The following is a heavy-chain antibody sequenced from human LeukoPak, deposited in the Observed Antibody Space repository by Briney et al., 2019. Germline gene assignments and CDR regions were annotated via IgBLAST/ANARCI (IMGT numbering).Heavy chain of an antibody. V-gene: IGHV2-70*01. Sequence: ESGPTLVHPTPPLTLTCTFSGFSLRTSGMCVCWIRQPPGKALEWLALIDWDDDKYYSTSLKTRLTISKDTSKTQVVLTMTNMDPVDTATYYCARMRSGSYYKYYFDYWGQGTLVTVSS. CDR2: IDWDDDK. CDR3: ARMRSGSYYKYYFDY. J-gene: IGHJ4*02. CDR1: GFSLRTSGMC. D-gene: IGHD1-26*01.